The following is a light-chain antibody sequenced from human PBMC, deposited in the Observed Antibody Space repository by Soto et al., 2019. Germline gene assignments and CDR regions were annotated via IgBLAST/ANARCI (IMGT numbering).Light chain of an antibody. V-gene: IGLV2-23*02. CDR1: SSDIGTYNR. CDR3: CSYAGSSTLYV. CDR2: EVN. J-gene: IGLJ1*01. Sequence: QSVLTQPASVSGSPGQSITISCTGTSSDIGTYNRVSWYQQHPCKAPKLMIYEVNKRPSGVSDRFSGSKSGNTASLTISGLQAEDEADYYCCSYAGSSTLYVFGTGTKLTVL.